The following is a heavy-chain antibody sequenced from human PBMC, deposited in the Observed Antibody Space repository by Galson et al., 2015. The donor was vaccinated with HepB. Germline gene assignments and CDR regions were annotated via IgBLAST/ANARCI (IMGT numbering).Heavy chain of an antibody. V-gene: IGHV1-46*03. J-gene: IGHJ4*02. CDR3: ASTSYGYYYYDSSGYYGLGY. Sequence: SVKVSCKASGYTFTSYYMHWVRQAPGQGLEWMGIINPSGGSTSYAQKFQGRVTMTRDTSTSTVYMELSSLRSEDTAVYYCASTSYGYYYYDSSGYYGLGYWGQGTLVTVSS. D-gene: IGHD3-22*01. CDR1: GYTFTSYY. CDR2: INPSGGST.